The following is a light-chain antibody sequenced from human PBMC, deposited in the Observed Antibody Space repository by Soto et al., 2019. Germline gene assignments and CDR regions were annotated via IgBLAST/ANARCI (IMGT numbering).Light chain of an antibody. CDR3: QSYDDSLSVYV. Sequence: SVLTQPPSASGTPGQRVTISCSGGSSNIGINTVNWYQQLPGTAPKLVISGNSNRPSGVPDRFSVSKSGASASLAITGLQAEDEADYYCQSYDDSLSVYVFGTGTKV. V-gene: IGLV1-40*01. J-gene: IGLJ1*01. CDR2: GNS. CDR1: SSNIGINT.